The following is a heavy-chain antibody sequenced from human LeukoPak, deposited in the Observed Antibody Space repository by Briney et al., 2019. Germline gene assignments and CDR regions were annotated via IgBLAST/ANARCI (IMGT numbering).Heavy chain of an antibody. CDR3: SLHPSSLLQ. Sequence: GGSLRLSCAASGFTFSSYWLHWVRQAPGKGLVWVSRINSDGSRTSYADPVKGRFTISRDNANKSLYLQMNSLRPADTALCYSSLHPSSLLQWGQGTLVPVSS. CDR2: INSDGSRT. J-gene: IGHJ4*02. V-gene: IGHV3-74*01. CDR1: GFTFSSYW. D-gene: IGHD2-15*01.